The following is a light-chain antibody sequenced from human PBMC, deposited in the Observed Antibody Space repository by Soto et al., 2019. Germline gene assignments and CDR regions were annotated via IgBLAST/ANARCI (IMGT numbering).Light chain of an antibody. CDR2: LEGSGSY. CDR3: ETWDINTHVV. V-gene: IGLV4-60*02. Sequence: QPVLTQSSSASASLGSSVKLTCTLSSGHSTYIIAWHQQQPGKAPRYLMKLEGSGSYNKGSGVPDRFSGSSSGADRYLTISNLQFEDEADYYSETWDINTHVVFGGGTKLTVL. CDR1: SGHSTYI. J-gene: IGLJ2*01.